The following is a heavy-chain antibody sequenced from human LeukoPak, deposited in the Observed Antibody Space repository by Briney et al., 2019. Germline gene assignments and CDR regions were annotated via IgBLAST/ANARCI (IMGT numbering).Heavy chain of an antibody. V-gene: IGHV3-74*01. D-gene: IGHD5-18*01. J-gene: IGHJ4*02. CDR1: GFTFGSYW. CDR3: ARVRGYYSAYYFDY. Sequence: PGGSLRLSXAASGFTFGSYWMHWVRRAPGKGLVWLSRINSDGSSTSYADSVKGRFTISRDNAKNTLYLQMNSLTAEDTAVYYCARVRGYYSAYYFDYWGQGTLVTVSS. CDR2: INSDGSST.